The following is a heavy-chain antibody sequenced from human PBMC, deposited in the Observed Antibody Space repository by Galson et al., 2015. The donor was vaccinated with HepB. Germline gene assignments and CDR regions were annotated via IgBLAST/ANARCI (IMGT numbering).Heavy chain of an antibody. D-gene: IGHD5-24*01. J-gene: IGHJ4*02. Sequence: SVKVSCKASSDTFATYALNWVRQAPGQGLEWMGWISADNGYTNYAQKFQGRVTMNTDTSTTTGYLELRSLTSDDTAKYYCARGGMAAIRGPTFDLWGQGTLVTVSS. CDR1: SDTFATYA. CDR3: ARGGMAAIRGPTFDL. CDR2: ISADNGYT. V-gene: IGHV1-18*01.